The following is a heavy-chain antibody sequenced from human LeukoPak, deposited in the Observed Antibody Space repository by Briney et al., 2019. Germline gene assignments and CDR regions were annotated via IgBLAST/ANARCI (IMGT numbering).Heavy chain of an antibody. CDR1: GYGITELS. J-gene: IGHJ4*02. Sequence: ASVKVSCKVSGYGITELSTHWVRQAPGKGLEWMGGFDPGSGEIIYEQKFQDRVTMTEDTSTGTAYMELSSLRSEDTALYYCATGTHYDLLPFWGQGTLVTVSS. CDR2: FDPGSGEI. CDR3: ATGTHYDLLPF. V-gene: IGHV1-24*01. D-gene: IGHD3-9*01.